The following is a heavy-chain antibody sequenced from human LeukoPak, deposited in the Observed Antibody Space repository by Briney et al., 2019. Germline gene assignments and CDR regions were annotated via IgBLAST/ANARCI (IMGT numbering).Heavy chain of an antibody. J-gene: IGHJ4*02. Sequence: GASVKVSCKASGGTFSSYAISWVRQATGQGLEWMGWMNPNSGNTGYAQKFQGRVTMTRNTSISTAYMELSSLRSEDTAVYYCARSLIRARIAAAGYWGQGTLVTVSS. CDR3: ARSLIRARIAAAGY. CDR2: MNPNSGNT. D-gene: IGHD6-13*01. V-gene: IGHV1-8*02. CDR1: GGTFSSYA.